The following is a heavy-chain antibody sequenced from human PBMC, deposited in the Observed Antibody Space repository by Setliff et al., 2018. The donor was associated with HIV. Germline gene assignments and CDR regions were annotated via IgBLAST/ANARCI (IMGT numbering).Heavy chain of an antibody. Sequence: SETLSLTCTVSNGSISGYYWSWIRQPAGKGLEWIGRIHSSGNTNYNPSLKSRITMSVDTSKNQFSLKLSSVSAADTAVYYCARDPSGSYHPLGYWGRGTLVTVSS. CDR2: IHSSGNT. CDR1: NGSISGYY. D-gene: IGHD1-26*01. V-gene: IGHV4-4*07. CDR3: ARDPSGSYHPLGY. J-gene: IGHJ4*02.